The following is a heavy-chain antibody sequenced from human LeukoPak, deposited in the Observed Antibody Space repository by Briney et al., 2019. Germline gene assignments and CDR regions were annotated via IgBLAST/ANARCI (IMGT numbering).Heavy chain of an antibody. J-gene: IGHJ4*02. D-gene: IGHD2-2*01. CDR1: GFTVSPNY. Sequence: PGESLRLSCAASGFTVSPNYMSWVRLAPGKGLAWVSLLHSDGATYYAESVKGRFTISTDNSKNILYLQMNSLRVEDTAVYYCAGRRKEAAAYDHWGQGTLVTVSS. V-gene: IGHV3-66*01. CDR2: LHSDGAT. CDR3: AGRRKEAAAYDH.